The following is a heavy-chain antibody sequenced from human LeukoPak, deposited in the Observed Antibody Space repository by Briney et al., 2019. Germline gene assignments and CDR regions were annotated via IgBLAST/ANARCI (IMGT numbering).Heavy chain of an antibody. Sequence: SETLSLTCTVSGGSISSYYWSWIRQPPGKGLEWIGYIYYSGSTNYNPSLKSRVTISLDTSKNQLSLKLRSVTAADTAVYYCAGHHPRNTVDFWGQGTLVTVSS. V-gene: IGHV4-59*08. CDR3: AGHHPRNTVDF. CDR1: GGSISSYY. J-gene: IGHJ4*02. CDR2: IYYSGST. D-gene: IGHD2/OR15-2a*01.